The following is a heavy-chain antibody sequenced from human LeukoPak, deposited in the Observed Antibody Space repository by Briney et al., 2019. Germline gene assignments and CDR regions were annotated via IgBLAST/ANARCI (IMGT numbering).Heavy chain of an antibody. J-gene: IGHJ5*02. Sequence: PSQTLSLTCAVYGGSFSGYYWSWIRQPPGKGLEWIGEINHSGSTNYNPSLKSRVTISVDTSKNQFSLKLSSVTAADTAVYYCASKGSYCSGGSCYSSWFDPWGQGTLVTVSS. V-gene: IGHV4-34*01. D-gene: IGHD2-15*01. CDR3: ASKGSYCSGGSCYSSWFDP. CDR2: INHSGST. CDR1: GGSFSGYY.